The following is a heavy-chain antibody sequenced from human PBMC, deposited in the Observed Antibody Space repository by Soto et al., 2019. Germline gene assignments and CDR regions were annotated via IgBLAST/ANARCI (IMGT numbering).Heavy chain of an antibody. CDR2: ISYDGTHR. CDR3: AKAGGKGFDPSGWGDGLAG. CDR1: GFTFSSSG. D-gene: IGHD3-22*01. J-gene: IGHJ6*02. V-gene: IGHV3-30*18. Sequence: QVQLVESGGGVVQPGRSLRLSCAASGFTFSSSGMHWVRQTPVKGLEWLAVISYDGTHRYYEDSVKGRFTISRDNSEKTLSPRLNSLRTEDTALSSCAKAGGKGFDPSGWGDGLAGWGQGTTVTVSS.